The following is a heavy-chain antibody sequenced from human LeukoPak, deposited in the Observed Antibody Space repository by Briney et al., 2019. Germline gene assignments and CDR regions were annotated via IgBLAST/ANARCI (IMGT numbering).Heavy chain of an antibody. Sequence: GASVTVSCKVSGYTLTELSMRWVRQAPGKGLEWMGGFDPEDGETIYAQKFQGRVTMTEDTSTDTAYMELSSLRSEDTAVYYCATNKRRYFDWLLASFDYWGQGTLVTVSS. CDR3: ATNKRRYFDWLLASFDY. D-gene: IGHD3-9*01. CDR1: GYTLTELS. CDR2: FDPEDGET. V-gene: IGHV1-24*01. J-gene: IGHJ4*02.